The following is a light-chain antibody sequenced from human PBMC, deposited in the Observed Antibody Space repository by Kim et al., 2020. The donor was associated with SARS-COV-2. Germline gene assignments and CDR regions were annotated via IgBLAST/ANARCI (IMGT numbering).Light chain of an antibody. V-gene: IGLV2-8*01. CDR1: SSDVGGYNY. Sequence: GQSVTIACTGTSSDVGGYNYVSWYQQHPGKAPKLMIFEVSKRPSGVPDRFSGSKSGNTASLTVSGLLAEDEADYYCNSYAGSNNWVFGGGTQLTVL. CDR3: NSYAGSNNWV. J-gene: IGLJ3*02. CDR2: EVS.